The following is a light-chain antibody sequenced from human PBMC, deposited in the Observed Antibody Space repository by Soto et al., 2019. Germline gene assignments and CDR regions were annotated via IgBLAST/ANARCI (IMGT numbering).Light chain of an antibody. CDR3: LLAYSGDREV. J-gene: IGLJ3*02. Sequence: QALVTQEPSLTVSPGGTVTLTCGSSTGAVTSGHYPYWFQQKPGQAPRTLIFNTNNKHSWTPARFSGSLLGGKAALTLSGAQPEDEAGYYCLLAYSGDREVFGGGTQLTVL. CDR2: NTN. CDR1: TGAVTSGHY. V-gene: IGLV7-46*01.